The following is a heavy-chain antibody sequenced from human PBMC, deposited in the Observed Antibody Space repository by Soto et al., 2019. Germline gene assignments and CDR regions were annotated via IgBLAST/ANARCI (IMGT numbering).Heavy chain of an antibody. CDR2: TNPKSGAN. CDR1: GYTFTDYF. V-gene: IGHV1-2*02. D-gene: IGHD2-21*02. CDR3: ATASDDYTMAV. Sequence: QAQLVQSGAEVKKSGASVKVSCKASGYTFTDYFVHWVRQAPRHGPEWMGWTNPKSGANKYAPRFQGRVPMTRDTSISTAYLEVRGLKFGAMAVYYCATASDDYTMAVWGQGTPVTVSS. J-gene: IGHJ6*02.